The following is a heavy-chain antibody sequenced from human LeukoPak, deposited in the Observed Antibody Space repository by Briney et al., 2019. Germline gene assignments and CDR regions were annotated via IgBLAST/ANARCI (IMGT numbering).Heavy chain of an antibody. V-gene: IGHV3-9*01. D-gene: IGHD7-27*01. CDR1: GFNFDQYA. Sequence: GGSLRLSCAASGFNFDQYAMFWVRQGPGKCMEWVTGITWNRGTIAYADSVKGRFTISRDNANSSLYLQMNSLRTEDTALYYCVRSVGSDWGHFDFRGQGTLVTVSS. CDR2: ITWNRGTI. J-gene: IGHJ4*02. CDR3: VRSVGSDWGHFDF.